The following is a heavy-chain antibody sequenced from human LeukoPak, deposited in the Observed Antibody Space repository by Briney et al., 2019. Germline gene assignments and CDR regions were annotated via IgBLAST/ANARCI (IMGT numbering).Heavy chain of an antibody. D-gene: IGHD1-26*01. CDR3: ARGDKWELLNWFDP. J-gene: IGHJ5*02. V-gene: IGHV1-46*01. CDR1: GYTFTSYY. CDR2: INPTGGST. Sequence: ASVKVSCKASGYTFTSYYMHWVRQAPGQGLEWMGLINPTGGSTGYAQKFQGRVTMTRDMSTSTAYMELSSLRSEDTAVYYCARGDKWELLNWFDPWGQGTLVTVSS.